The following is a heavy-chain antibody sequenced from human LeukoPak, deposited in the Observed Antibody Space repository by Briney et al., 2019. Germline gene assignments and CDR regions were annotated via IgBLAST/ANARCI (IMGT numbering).Heavy chain of an antibody. D-gene: IGHD1-26*01. CDR2: IYHSGST. J-gene: IGHJ4*02. CDR1: GYSISSGYY. Sequence: PSETLSLTCTVSGYSISSGYYWGWIRQPPGKGLEWIGSIYHSGSTYYNPSLKSRVTISVDTSKNQFSLKLSSVTAADTAVYYCARVVGVGATTFDYWGQGTLVTVSS. CDR3: ARVVGVGATTFDY. V-gene: IGHV4-38-2*02.